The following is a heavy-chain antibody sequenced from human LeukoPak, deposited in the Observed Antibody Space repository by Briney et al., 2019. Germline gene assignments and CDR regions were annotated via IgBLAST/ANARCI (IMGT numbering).Heavy chain of an antibody. CDR3: AREGDYYDSSGPTWFDP. CDR1: GYTFTSYY. V-gene: IGHV1-46*03. D-gene: IGHD3-22*01. Sequence: GASVKVSCKXSGYTFTSYYMHWVRQAPGQGLEWMGISNPSGGSTSYAQKFQGRVTMTRDTSTSTVYMELSSLRSEDTAVYYCAREGDYYDSSGPTWFDPWGQGTLVTVSS. CDR2: SNPSGGST. J-gene: IGHJ5*02.